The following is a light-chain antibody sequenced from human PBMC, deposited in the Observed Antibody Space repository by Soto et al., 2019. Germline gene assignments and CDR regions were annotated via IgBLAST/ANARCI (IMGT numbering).Light chain of an antibody. J-gene: IGLJ1*01. CDR3: AKWDDSLRVYV. Sequence: QSVLPQPPSASGTPGQRVTISCSTSTSRSGSNYVYWYQQLPGTAPKLLIYRNDQRPSGVPDRFSGSKSGTSASLAISGLRSEDEADYFCAKWDDSLRVYVFGTVTKLTVL. CDR2: RND. V-gene: IGLV1-47*01. CDR1: TSRSGSNY.